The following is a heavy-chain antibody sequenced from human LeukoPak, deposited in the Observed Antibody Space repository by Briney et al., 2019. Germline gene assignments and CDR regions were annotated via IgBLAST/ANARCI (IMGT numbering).Heavy chain of an antibody. CDR3: AKDRVGCSSTSCYGFDY. CDR2: ISGSGGST. V-gene: IGHV3-23*01. Sequence: GGSLRLSCAASGFTFSSYAMSWVRQAPGKGLEWVSAISGSGGSTYYADSVKGRFTISRDNSKNTLYLQMNNLRAEDTAVYYCAKDRVGCSSTSCYGFDYWGQGTLVTVSS. D-gene: IGHD2-2*01. J-gene: IGHJ4*02. CDR1: GFTFSSYA.